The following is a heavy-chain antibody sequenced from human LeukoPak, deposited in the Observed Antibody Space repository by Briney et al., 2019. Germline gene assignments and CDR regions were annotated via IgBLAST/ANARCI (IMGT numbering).Heavy chain of an antibody. CDR1: GYTFTSYY. CDR2: INPSGGST. Sequence: VASVKVSCKASGYTFTSYYMHWVRQAPGQGLEWMGIINPSGGSTSYAQKFQGRVTMTRDTSTSTVYMELSSLRSEDTAVYYCARVVDDSSGYYELGADYWGQGTLVTVSS. V-gene: IGHV1-46*01. CDR3: ARVVDDSSGYYELGADY. J-gene: IGHJ4*02. D-gene: IGHD3-22*01.